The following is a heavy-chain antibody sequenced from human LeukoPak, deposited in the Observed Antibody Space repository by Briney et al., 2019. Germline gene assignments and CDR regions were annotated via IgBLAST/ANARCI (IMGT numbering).Heavy chain of an antibody. CDR1: GYTFTIYY. D-gene: IGHD6-13*01. CDR3: ARSRLIAAAGTSVGY. CDR2: INPSGGST. Sequence: ASVNVSCKASGYTFTIYYMHWVRQAPGQGLEWMGIINPSGGSTSYAQKFQGRVTMTRDMSTSTLYMELSTLRSEDTAAYYCARSRLIAAAGTSVGYWGQGTLVSVSS. J-gene: IGHJ4*02. V-gene: IGHV1-46*01.